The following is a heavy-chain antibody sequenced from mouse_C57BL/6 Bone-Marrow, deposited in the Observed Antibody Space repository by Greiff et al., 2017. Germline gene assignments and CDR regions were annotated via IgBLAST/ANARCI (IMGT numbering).Heavy chain of an antibody. CDR3: ARRDYGSSKYYYAMDY. CDR1: GYSFTGYF. V-gene: IGHV1-20*01. CDR2: INPYNGDT. J-gene: IGHJ4*01. D-gene: IGHD1-1*01. Sequence: VQLQQSGPELVKPGDSVKIFCKASGYSFTGYFMNWVMQSHGKSLEWIGRINPYNGDTFYNQKFKGKATLTVDKSSSTAHMELRSLTSEDSAVYYCARRDYGSSKYYYAMDYWGQGTSVTVSS.